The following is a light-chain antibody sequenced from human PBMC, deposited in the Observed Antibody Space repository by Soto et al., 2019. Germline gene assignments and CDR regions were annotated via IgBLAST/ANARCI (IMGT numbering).Light chain of an antibody. CDR1: SSDVGGYNY. V-gene: IGLV2-14*01. Sequence: QSALTQSASVSGSPGQSITISCTGTSSDVGGYNYVSWYQQHPGKAPKLIIYDVSNRPSGVSTRFSDSKSGNTASLTISGLQAEDEADYSCSSYTSTNSWVFGGGTKVTVL. CDR2: DVS. J-gene: IGLJ3*02. CDR3: SSYTSTNSWV.